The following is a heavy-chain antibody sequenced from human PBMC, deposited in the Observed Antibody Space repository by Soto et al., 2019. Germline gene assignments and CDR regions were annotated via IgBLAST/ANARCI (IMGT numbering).Heavy chain of an antibody. J-gene: IGHJ4*02. CDR1: GFTFSSYW. CDR2: IKQDGSEK. V-gene: IGHV3-7*01. CDR3: AREREYSSSYYFDY. Sequence: GGSLRLSCAASGFTFSSYWMSWVRQAPGKGLEWVANIKQDGSEKYYVDSVKGRFTISRDNAKNSLYLQMNSLRAEDTAVYYCAREREYSSSYYFDYWGQGTLVTVSS. D-gene: IGHD6-6*01.